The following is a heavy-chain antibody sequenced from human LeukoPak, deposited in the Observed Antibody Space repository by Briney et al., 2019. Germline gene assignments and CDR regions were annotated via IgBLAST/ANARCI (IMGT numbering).Heavy chain of an antibody. Sequence: GGSLRLSCAASGFTFSNYGMSWVRQAPAKGLEWVSSISGSGGSTYYADSVKGRFSISRDNSKSTVYLQMNSLRAEDTAVYYCARVRGYYGSGSYVYWGQGTLVTVSS. V-gene: IGHV3-23*01. CDR1: GFTFSNYG. D-gene: IGHD3-10*01. J-gene: IGHJ4*02. CDR2: ISGSGGST. CDR3: ARVRGYYGSGSYVY.